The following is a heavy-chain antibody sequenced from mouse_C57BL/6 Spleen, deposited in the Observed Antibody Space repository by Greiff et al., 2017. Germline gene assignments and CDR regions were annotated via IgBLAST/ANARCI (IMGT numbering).Heavy chain of an antibody. CDR1: GYTFTSYW. V-gene: IGHV1-5*01. D-gene: IGHD1-1*01. CDR2: IYPGNSDT. CDR3: TPRLLRYQIGGY. J-gene: IGHJ2*01. Sequence: EVHLVESGTVLARPGASVKMSCKTSGYTFTSYWMHWVKQRPGQGLEWIGAIYPGNSDTSYNQKFKGKAKLTAVTSASTAYMELSSLTNEDSAVYYCTPRLLRYQIGGYWGQGTTLTVSS.